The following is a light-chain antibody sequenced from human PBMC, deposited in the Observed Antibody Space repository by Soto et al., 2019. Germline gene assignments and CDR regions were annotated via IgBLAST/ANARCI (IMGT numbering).Light chain of an antibody. CDR1: SSDVGGYNY. J-gene: IGLJ2*01. CDR3: SSYTSSSTVI. V-gene: IGLV2-14*03. Sequence: QSALTQPASVSGSPGQSITISCTGTSSDVGGYNYVSWYQQYPGKAPKLMIYGVTNRPSGVSNRFSGSKSGNTASLIISGLQAEDEADYYCSSYTSSSTVIFGGGTKVTVL. CDR2: GVT.